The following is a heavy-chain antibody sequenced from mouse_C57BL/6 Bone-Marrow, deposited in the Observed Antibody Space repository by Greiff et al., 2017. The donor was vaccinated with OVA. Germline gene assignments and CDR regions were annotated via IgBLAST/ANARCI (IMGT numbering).Heavy chain of an antibody. CDR1: GYTFTSYG. Sequence: VQLVESGAELARPGASVKLSCKASGYTFTSYGISWVKQRTGQGLEWIGEIYPRSGNTYYNEKFKGKATLTADKSSSTAYMELRSLTSEDSAVYFCARSPQATYAMDYWGQGTSVTVSS. J-gene: IGHJ4*01. CDR2: IYPRSGNT. V-gene: IGHV1-81*01. CDR3: ARSPQATYAMDY. D-gene: IGHD3-2*02.